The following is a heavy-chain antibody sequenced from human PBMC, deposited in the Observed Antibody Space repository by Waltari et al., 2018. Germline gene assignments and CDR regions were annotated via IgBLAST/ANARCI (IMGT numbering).Heavy chain of an antibody. J-gene: IGHJ3*02. CDR1: GFTIRSFW. D-gene: IGHD6-13*01. CDR3: ARLSSSWNEKGAFDI. V-gene: IGHV3-7*01. Sequence: EVQLVESGGGLVQPGGSVGLSCGGSGFTIRSFWMSWVRQAPGKGLDWVANMNRDGSETYYVDSVKGRFTISRDNAKNSLYLEMNTLRVEDTAIYYCARLSSSWNEKGAFDIWGQGTMVTVSS. CDR2: MNRDGSET.